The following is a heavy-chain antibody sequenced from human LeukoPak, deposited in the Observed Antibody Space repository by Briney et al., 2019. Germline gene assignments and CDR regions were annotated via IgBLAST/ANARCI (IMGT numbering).Heavy chain of an antibody. CDR2: ISSSGSTT. CDR3: ANLVAATPY. CDR1: GFTFSSHE. D-gene: IGHD1-26*01. J-gene: IGHJ4*02. V-gene: IGHV3-48*03. Sequence: PGGSLRLSCAASGFTFSSHEVDWVRQAPGKGLEWVSYISSSGSTTHYSDSVKGRFTIPRDNAKNSLYLLMNSLRADDTAVYYCANLVAATPYWSQGTLVTVSS.